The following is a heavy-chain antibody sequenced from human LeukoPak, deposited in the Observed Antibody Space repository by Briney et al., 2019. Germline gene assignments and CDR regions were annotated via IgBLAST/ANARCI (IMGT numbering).Heavy chain of an antibody. Sequence: GRSLRLSCAASGFTFSNYGMSWVRQAPGKGLEWVSAIGGSGGSTYYADSVKGRFTISRDNSKNTLHLQMNSLRAEDTAVYYCAKGGKYYGMDVWGQGTTVTVSS. CDR3: AKGGKYYGMDV. D-gene: IGHD5-12*01. CDR2: IGGSGGST. J-gene: IGHJ6*02. CDR1: GFTFSNYG. V-gene: IGHV3-23*01.